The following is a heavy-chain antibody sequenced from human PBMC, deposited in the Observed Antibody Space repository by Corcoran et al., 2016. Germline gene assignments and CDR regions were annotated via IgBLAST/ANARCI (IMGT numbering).Heavy chain of an antibody. CDR2: IYSGGST. CDR3: ARYAYYDDSSGYYWDYYFDY. J-gene: IGHJ4*02. CDR1: GFTVSSNY. Sequence: EVQLVESGGGLIQPGGSLRLSCAASGFTVSSNYMRWVRQAPGKGLEWVSVIYSGGSTYYADSVKGRFTISRDNSKNTLYLQMNSLRAEDTAVYYCARYAYYDDSSGYYWDYYFDYWGQGTLVTVSS. D-gene: IGHD3-22*01. V-gene: IGHV3-53*01.